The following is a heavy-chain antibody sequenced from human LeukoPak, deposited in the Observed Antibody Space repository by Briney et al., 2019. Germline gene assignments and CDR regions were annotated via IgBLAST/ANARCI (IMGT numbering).Heavy chain of an antibody. CDR2: ISSSSSYI. D-gene: IGHD6-6*01. J-gene: IGHJ4*02. CDR1: GFTFSSYS. CDR3: ARDGPRIAARPGLDY. Sequence: GGSLRLSCAASGFTFSSYSMNWVRQAPGKGLEWVSSISSSSSYIYYADSVKGRFTISRDNAKNSLYLQMNSLRAEDTAVYYCARDGPRIAARPGLDYWGQGTLVTVSS. V-gene: IGHV3-21*01.